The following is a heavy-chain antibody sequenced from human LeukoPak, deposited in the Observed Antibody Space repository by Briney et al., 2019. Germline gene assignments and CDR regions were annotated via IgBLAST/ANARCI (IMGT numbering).Heavy chain of an antibody. J-gene: IGHJ4*02. CDR2: IKQDGSEK. CDR1: GFTFSSYW. D-gene: IGHD3-22*01. Sequence: SGGSLRLSCAASGFTFSSYWMSWVRQAPGKGLGWVANIKQDGSEKYYVDSVKGRFTISRDNAKNSLYLQMNSLRAEDTAVYYCAREDSRGAIDYWGQGTLVTVSS. CDR3: AREDSRGAIDY. V-gene: IGHV3-7*01.